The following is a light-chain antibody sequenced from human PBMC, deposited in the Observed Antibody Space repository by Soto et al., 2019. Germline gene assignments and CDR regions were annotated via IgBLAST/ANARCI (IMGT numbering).Light chain of an antibody. CDR2: GAS. V-gene: IGKV3-20*01. J-gene: IGKJ2*01. Sequence: EIVLTQSPGTLSLSPGERATLSCRASQSVSSSYLAWYQQKPGQAPRLLIYGASSRATGIPDRFSGSGSGTDFTLNISRLEPEDFAVYYCQQDGSSPRRYTFGQGTTLEIK. CDR3: QQDGSSPRRYT. CDR1: QSVSSSY.